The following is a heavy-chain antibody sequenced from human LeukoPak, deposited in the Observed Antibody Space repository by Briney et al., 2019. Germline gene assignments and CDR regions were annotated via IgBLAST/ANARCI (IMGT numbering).Heavy chain of an antibody. V-gene: IGHV1-46*01. CDR2: INPSGGST. D-gene: IGHD4-11*01. CDR3: ARGHSNSFYYYYGMDV. Sequence: ASVEVSCKASGYTFTSYYMHWVRQAPGQGLEWMGIINPSGGSTSYAQKFQGRVTMTRDTSTSTVYMELSSLRSEDTAVYYCARGHSNSFYYYYGMDVWGQGTTVTVSS. CDR1: GYTFTSYY. J-gene: IGHJ6*02.